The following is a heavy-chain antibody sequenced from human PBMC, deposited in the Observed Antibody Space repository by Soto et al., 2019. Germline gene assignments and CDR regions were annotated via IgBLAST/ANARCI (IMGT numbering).Heavy chain of an antibody. CDR2: ISYDGSKK. Sequence: QVQLVESGGGVVQPGRSLRLSCAASGFTFSSFAMHWVRQAPGKGLEWVTVISYDGSKKYYADSVKGRFTSSRDNSKNTLYLQMNSLRTEDTAVYYCARDYDYWGQGTLVTVSS. V-gene: IGHV3-30-3*01. J-gene: IGHJ4*02. CDR3: ARDYDY. CDR1: GFTFSSFA.